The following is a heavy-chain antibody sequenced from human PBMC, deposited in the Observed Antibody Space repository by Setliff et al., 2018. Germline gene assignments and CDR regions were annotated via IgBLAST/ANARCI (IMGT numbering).Heavy chain of an antibody. V-gene: IGHV7-4-1*02. CDR1: GYTFTSYA. CDR3: ARGDFWVVGGAFDI. Sequence: ASVKVSCKASGYTFTSYAMNWVRQAPGQGLEWMGWINTNTGNPTYAQGFTGRFVFTLDTSVSTAYLQISSLKAEDTAVYYCARGDFWVVGGAFDIWGQGTMVTVSS. CDR2: INTNTGNP. J-gene: IGHJ3*02. D-gene: IGHD3-3*01.